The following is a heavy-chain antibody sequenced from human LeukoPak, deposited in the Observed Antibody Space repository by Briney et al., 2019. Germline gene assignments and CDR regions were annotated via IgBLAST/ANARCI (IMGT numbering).Heavy chain of an antibody. D-gene: IGHD6-13*01. J-gene: IGHJ3*01. CDR3: ARVRGSSSWHDALDP. Sequence: SQTLSLTCAISGDSVSSNSAAWNWIRRSPSRGLEWLGRTYYRSKWYNDYAVSVKSRININPDTSKNQFSLQLNSVTPEDTAVYYCARVRGSSSWHDALDPWAQGTMVPVSS. V-gene: IGHV6-1*01. CDR1: GDSVSSNSAA. CDR2: TYYRSKWYN.